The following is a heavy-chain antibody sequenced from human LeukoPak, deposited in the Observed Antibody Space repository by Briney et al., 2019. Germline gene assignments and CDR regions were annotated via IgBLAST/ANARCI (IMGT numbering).Heavy chain of an antibody. D-gene: IGHD1-26*01. Sequence: GRSLRLSCTASGFTFGDYAMSWVRQAPGKGLEWVGFIRSKAYGGTTEYAASVKGRFTISRDDSKSIAYLQMNSLKTEDTAVYYCTGFSAWELLPGYWGQGTLVTVSS. J-gene: IGHJ4*02. V-gene: IGHV3-49*04. CDR2: IRSKAYGGTT. CDR1: GFTFGDYA. CDR3: TGFSAWELLPGY.